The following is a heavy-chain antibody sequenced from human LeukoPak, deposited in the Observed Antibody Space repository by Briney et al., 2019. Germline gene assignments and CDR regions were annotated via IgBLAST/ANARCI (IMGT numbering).Heavy chain of an antibody. J-gene: IGHJ4*02. CDR3: VRDVGAVRGEVYFDY. V-gene: IGHV3-21*06. D-gene: IGHD3-10*01. CDR2: ITGSGPYM. CDR1: GFIVSNNH. Sequence: PGGSLRLSCAASGFIVSNNHINWIRQAPGKGLEWVSSITGSGPYMLYADSVKHRFTISRDNTKNLLYLEMNSLRAEDTAMYFCVRDVGAVRGEVYFDYWGQGTLVTVSS.